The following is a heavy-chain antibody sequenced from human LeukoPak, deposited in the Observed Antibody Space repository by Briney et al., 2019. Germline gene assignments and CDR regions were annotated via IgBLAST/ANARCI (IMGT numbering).Heavy chain of an antibody. D-gene: IGHD3-9*01. V-gene: IGHV4-61*02. CDR1: GGSISSSSYS. CDR2: IYTSGST. Sequence: PSETLSLTCTVSGGSISSSSYSWSWIRQPAGKGLEWIGRIYTSGSTNYNPSLKSRVTISVDTSKNQFSLKLSSVTAADTAVYYCAREPKRGLLRYFDRSPAFDIWGQGTMVTVSS. CDR3: AREPKRGLLRYFDRSPAFDI. J-gene: IGHJ3*02.